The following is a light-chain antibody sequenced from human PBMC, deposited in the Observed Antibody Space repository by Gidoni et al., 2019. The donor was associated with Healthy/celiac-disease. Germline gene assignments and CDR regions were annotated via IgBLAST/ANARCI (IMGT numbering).Light chain of an antibody. Sequence: DLLMTHSPSTLSASVGDRVTITCRASQSISSLLAWYQQKPENAPKLLIDDASSLESGVPSRFSGSGLGTEFTLTISSLQPDDFATYYCQQYNSYPFTFGPGTKVDIK. CDR3: QQYNSYPFT. CDR2: DAS. J-gene: IGKJ3*01. CDR1: QSISSL. V-gene: IGKV1-5*01.